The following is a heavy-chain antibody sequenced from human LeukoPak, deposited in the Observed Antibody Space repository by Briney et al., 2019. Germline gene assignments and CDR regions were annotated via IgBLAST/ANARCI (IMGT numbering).Heavy chain of an antibody. D-gene: IGHD5-24*01. CDR2: TYHSGST. CDR3: ARGGEMATIINY. J-gene: IGHJ4*02. V-gene: IGHV4-30-2*01. CDR1: GGSISSGGYS. Sequence: PSETLSLTCAVSGGSISSGGYSWSWIRQPPGKGLEWIGYTYHSGSTYYNPSLKSRVTISVDRSKNQFSLKLSSVTAADTAVYYCARGGEMATIINYWGQGTLVTVSS.